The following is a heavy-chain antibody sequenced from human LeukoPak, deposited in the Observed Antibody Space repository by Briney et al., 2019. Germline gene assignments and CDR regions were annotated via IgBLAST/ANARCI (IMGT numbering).Heavy chain of an antibody. CDR1: GFTFSSYA. CDR2: ISYDGNHK. V-gene: IGHV3-30*04. J-gene: IGHJ4*02. CDR3: ATDSPETAAFDY. D-gene: IGHD1-1*01. Sequence: PGGSLRLSCAASGFTFSSYAMHWVRQAPGEGLEWVAVISYDGNHKYYADSVKGRFTISRDNAKNSLYLQMDSLRAEDTAVYYCATDSPETAAFDYWGQGTLVTVSS.